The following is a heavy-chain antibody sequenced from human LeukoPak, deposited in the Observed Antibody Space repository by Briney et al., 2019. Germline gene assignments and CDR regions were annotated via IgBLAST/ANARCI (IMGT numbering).Heavy chain of an antibody. J-gene: IGHJ5*02. CDR3: VRDWEWKAARNLFDP. Sequence: ASVTVSCKASGYTFINYGISWVRQARGQGLEWMGWTSGDNVNTYYAQKFLGRVIMTTDISTTTAYMELRSLRPDDTAVYYCVRDWEWKAARNLFDPWGQGTRVTVSS. D-gene: IGHD6-6*01. CDR1: GYTFINYG. CDR2: TSGDNVNT. V-gene: IGHV1-18*01.